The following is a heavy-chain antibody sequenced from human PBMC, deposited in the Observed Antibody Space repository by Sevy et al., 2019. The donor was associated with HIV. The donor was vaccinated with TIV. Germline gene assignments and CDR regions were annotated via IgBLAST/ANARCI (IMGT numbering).Heavy chain of an antibody. Sequence: GGSLRLSCAASGFRISSYWMLWVRQAPGKGLEWVANVNQDGSTKYNLDSVKGRFTISRDNAKNLVFLQMNSLTADDAALYYCVRAMASADSLWGQGTLVTVSS. J-gene: IGHJ4*02. CDR2: VNQDGSTK. CDR1: GFRISSYW. V-gene: IGHV3-7*01. CDR3: VRAMASADSL. D-gene: IGHD3-22*01.